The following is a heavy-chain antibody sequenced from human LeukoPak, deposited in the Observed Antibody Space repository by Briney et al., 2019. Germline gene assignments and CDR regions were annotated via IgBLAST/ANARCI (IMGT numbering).Heavy chain of an antibody. CDR3: AKDKNSGWCDY. CDR2: ISYDGSNK. CDR1: GFTFSSYG. J-gene: IGHJ4*02. V-gene: IGHV3-30*18. Sequence: PGGSLRLSCAASGFTFSSYGMHWVRQAPGKGLEWVAVISYDGSNKYYADSVKGRFTISRDNSKNTLYLQMNSLRAEDTAVYYCAKDKNSGWCDYWGQGTLVTVSS. D-gene: IGHD6-19*01.